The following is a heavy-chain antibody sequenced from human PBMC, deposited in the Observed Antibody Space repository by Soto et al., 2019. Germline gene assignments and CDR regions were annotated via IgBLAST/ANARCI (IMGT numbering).Heavy chain of an antibody. CDR1: GFTFTGYG. V-gene: IGHV3-33*01. CDR3: ATDRAVTHLDS. Sequence: QVQLVESGGGVVQPGRSLRLSCSTSGFTFTGYGFHWVRQAPGKGLEWVAVIWYDGSKKYYGDSVKGRFTVSRDDSKNTLYLDMNSPRDDDTARYYCATDRAVTHLDSWGQGTLVTVSS. D-gene: IGHD4-17*01. J-gene: IGHJ4*02. CDR2: IWYDGSKK.